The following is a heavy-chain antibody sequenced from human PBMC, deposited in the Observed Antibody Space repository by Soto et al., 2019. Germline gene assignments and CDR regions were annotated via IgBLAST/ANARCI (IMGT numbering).Heavy chain of an antibody. J-gene: IGHJ6*02. CDR2: IIPIFGTA. D-gene: IGHD3-3*01. CDR3: ARGYYDFWSGYRRHYYYGMDV. CDR1: GGTFSSYA. Sequence: GASVKVSCKASGGTFSSYAISWVRQAPGQGLEWMGGIIPIFGTANYAQKFQGRVTITADKSTSTAYMELSSLRSEDTAVYYCARGYYDFWSGYRRHYYYGMDVWGQGTTVTVSS. V-gene: IGHV1-69*06.